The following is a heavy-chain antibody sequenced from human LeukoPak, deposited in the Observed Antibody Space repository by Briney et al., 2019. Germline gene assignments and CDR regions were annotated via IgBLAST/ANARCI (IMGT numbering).Heavy chain of an antibody. CDR2: IYYTGSS. D-gene: IGHD3-22*01. CDR1: GGSISSYY. J-gene: IGHJ4*02. V-gene: IGHV4-59*01. Sequence: PSETLSLTCTDSGGSISSYYWSWIRQPPGKGLEWIGYIYYTGSSNYNPSLKSRVTISLDTSKNQFSLKLTSVTAADTAVYYCARAYDSSGYYSTTRYYFDYWGQGILVTVSS. CDR3: ARAYDSSGYYSTTRYYFDY.